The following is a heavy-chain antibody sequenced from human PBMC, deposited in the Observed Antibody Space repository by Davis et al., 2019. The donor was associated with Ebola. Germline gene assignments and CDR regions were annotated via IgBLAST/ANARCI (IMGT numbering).Heavy chain of an antibody. Sequence: GESLKISCAASGFTFSSYGMHWVRQAPGKGLEWVAVISYDGSNKYYADSVKGRFTISRDNSKNTLYLQMNSLRAEDTAVYYCAKEGEVLTMVRGVYGMDVWGQGTTVTVSS. J-gene: IGHJ6*02. CDR1: GFTFSSYG. CDR2: ISYDGSNK. CDR3: AKEGEVLTMVRGVYGMDV. D-gene: IGHD3-10*01. V-gene: IGHV3-30*18.